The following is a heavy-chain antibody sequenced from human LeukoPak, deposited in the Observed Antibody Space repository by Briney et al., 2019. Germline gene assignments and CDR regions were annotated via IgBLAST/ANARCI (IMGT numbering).Heavy chain of an antibody. CDR1: GFTVSSNY. Sequence: GGSLRLSCAASGFTVSSNYMSWVRQAPGKGLEWVSVIYSGGSTYYADSVKGRFTISRDNSKNTLYLQMNSLRAEDTAVYYCARGEYQLPQGNWGEGTLVTVSS. V-gene: IGHV3-66*02. CDR2: IYSGGST. D-gene: IGHD2-2*01. CDR3: ARGEYQLPQGN. J-gene: IGHJ4*02.